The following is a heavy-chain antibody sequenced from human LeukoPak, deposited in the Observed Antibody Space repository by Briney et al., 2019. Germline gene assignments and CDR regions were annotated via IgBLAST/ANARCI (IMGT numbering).Heavy chain of an antibody. Sequence: PSETLSLTYAVYGRSFSGYFWSWFRQPPSKGLEWIGEINHSGSTNYNPSLESRVTISEDTSKNQFSLKLSSVTAADTAVYYCARGPPRDFGSSGFYFNYWGQGTLVTVSS. J-gene: IGHJ4*02. CDR1: GRSFSGYF. D-gene: IGHD3-22*01. V-gene: IGHV4-34*01. CDR2: INHSGST. CDR3: ARGPPRDFGSSGFYFNY.